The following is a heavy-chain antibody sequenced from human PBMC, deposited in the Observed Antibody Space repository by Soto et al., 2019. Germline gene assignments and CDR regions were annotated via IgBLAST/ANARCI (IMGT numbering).Heavy chain of an antibody. J-gene: IGHJ4*02. V-gene: IGHV4-34*01. D-gene: IGHD6-6*01. CDR3: ARAPKVSGSSQTRPDF. CDR2: ISQSGNT. Sequence: LSLTCSIYSGSLSGYYWSWIRQPPGKGLEWIGEISQSGNTNYSPSLKSRVSISIDTSKKQFSLNLASVSAADTAVYYCARAPKVSGSSQTRPDFWGQGTLVTASS. CDR1: SGSLSGYY.